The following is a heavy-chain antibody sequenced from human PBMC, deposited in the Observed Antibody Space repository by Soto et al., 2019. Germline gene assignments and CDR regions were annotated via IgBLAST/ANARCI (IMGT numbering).Heavy chain of an antibody. J-gene: IGHJ4*02. CDR2: IYYSGST. Sequence: QVQLQESGPGLVKPSETLSLTCTVSGGSISSYYWSWIRQPPGKGLEWIGYIYYSGSTNYTPSRKRRVTISVDTSKNQFSLKLSSVTAADTAVYYCARRRRGYEGSFDYWGQGTLVTVSS. D-gene: IGHD5-12*01. CDR1: GGSISSYY. CDR3: ARRRRGYEGSFDY. V-gene: IGHV4-59*01.